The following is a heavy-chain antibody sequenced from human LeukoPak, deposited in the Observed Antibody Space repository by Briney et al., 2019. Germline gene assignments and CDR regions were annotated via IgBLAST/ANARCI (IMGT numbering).Heavy chain of an antibody. CDR1: GGTFISYA. J-gene: IGHJ4*02. CDR2: IIPIFGTA. V-gene: IGHV1-69*13. Sequence: ASVKVSCKASGGTFISYAISWVRQAPGQGLEWMGGIIPIFGTANYAQKFQGRVTITADESTSTAYMELSSLRSEDTAVYYCASEVLPRYQNHIAVAGTWRSHWVYWGQGTLVTVSS. CDR3: ASEVLPRYQNHIAVAGTWRSHWVY. D-gene: IGHD6-19*01.